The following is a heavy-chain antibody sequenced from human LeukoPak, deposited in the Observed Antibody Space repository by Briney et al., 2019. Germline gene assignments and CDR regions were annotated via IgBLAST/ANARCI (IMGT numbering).Heavy chain of an antibody. J-gene: IGHJ4*02. CDR2: IYTSGST. CDR1: GGSFSSYY. Sequence: SETLSLTCTVSGGSFSSYYWSWIRQPAGKGLEWIGRIYTSGSTNYNPSLKSRVTMSVDTSKNQFSLKLSSVTAADTAVYYCARGKFYYGSGSYAIDYWGQGTLVTVSS. CDR3: ARGKFYYGSGSYAIDY. V-gene: IGHV4-4*07. D-gene: IGHD3-10*01.